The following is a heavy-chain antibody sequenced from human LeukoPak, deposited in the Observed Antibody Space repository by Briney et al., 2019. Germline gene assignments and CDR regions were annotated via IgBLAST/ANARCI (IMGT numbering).Heavy chain of an antibody. CDR3: ARHIGAWAFDI. V-gene: IGHV4-59*08. J-gene: IGHJ3*02. CDR1: GGSISSYY. CDR2: IYDEGNT. Sequence: PSETLSLTCTVSGGSISSYYWSWVRQSSGKGLEWIANIYDEGNTKKNPSLKSRVTISRDMSKNQVSLKLTSVTAADTAIYYCARHIGAWAFDIWGQGTMVTVSS.